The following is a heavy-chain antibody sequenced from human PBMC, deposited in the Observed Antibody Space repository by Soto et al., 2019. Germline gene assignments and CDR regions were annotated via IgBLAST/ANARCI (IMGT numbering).Heavy chain of an antibody. CDR3: AREEGSGYDLDYFDY. D-gene: IGHD5-12*01. CDR1: GFTFSSYS. CDR2: IRCSSSYI. V-gene: IGHV3-21*01. Sequence: GGSLRLSCAASGFTFSSYSMNWVHQAPGKGLEWVSSIRCSSSYIYYADSVKGRFTISRDNAKNSLYLQMNSLRAEDTAVYYCAREEGSGYDLDYFDYWGQGTLVTVSS. J-gene: IGHJ4*02.